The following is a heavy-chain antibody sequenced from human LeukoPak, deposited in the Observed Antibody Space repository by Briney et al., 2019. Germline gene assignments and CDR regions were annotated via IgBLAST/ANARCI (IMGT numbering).Heavy chain of an antibody. CDR1: GGSISSYY. Sequence: SETLSLTCTVSGGSISSYYWSWIRQPAGKGLEWIGRIYTSGSTNYNPSLKSRVTMSVDTSKNQLSLKLSSVTAADTAVYYCARGGTSGWYPYYFDYWGQGTLVTVSS. CDR3: ARGGTSGWYPYYFDY. CDR2: IYTSGST. V-gene: IGHV4-4*07. D-gene: IGHD6-19*01. J-gene: IGHJ4*02.